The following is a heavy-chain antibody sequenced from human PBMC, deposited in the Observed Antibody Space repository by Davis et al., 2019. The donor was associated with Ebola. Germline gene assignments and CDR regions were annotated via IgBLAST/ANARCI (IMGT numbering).Heavy chain of an antibody. J-gene: IGHJ6*02. V-gene: IGHV3-74*01. Sequence: GESLKIPCATPGFSFSGYWMHWVRQGPGKRLVWVSRIHSDGSSTTYADSVKGRFTISRDNAKNTVYLQMNSLRAEDTAVYYCARFGLNGMDVWGQGTTVTVPS. CDR2: IHSDGSST. CDR1: GFSFSGYW. D-gene: IGHD3-10*01. CDR3: ARFGLNGMDV.